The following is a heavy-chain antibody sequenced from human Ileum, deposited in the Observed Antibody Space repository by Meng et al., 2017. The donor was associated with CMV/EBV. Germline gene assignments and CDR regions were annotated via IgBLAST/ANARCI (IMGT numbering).Heavy chain of an antibody. CDR2: IYNDGRT. CDR3: VRMDWGSGLSDH. J-gene: IGHJ4*02. Sequence: EVQLVESGGGLVQLGGFMRLSFAVSGFTVRDNYMSLVRQTPGKGLEWVSFIYNDGRTYYVDSVKGRFTISRDNFKNTFYLQMNSLRVEDTALYFCVRMDWGSGLSDHWGQGTLVTVSS. CDR1: GFTVRDNY. V-gene: IGHV3-66*01. D-gene: IGHD3/OR15-3a*01.